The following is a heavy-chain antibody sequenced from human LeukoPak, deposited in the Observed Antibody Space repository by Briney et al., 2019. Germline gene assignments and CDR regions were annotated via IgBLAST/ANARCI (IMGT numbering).Heavy chain of an antibody. Sequence: PSETLSLTCAVSGGSISSGGYSWSWIRQPPGKGLEWIGYIYHSGSTNYNPSLKSRVTISVDTSKNQFSLKLSSVTAADTAVYYCAEGPGIFDYWGQGTLVTVSS. CDR3: AEGPGIFDY. CDR1: GGSISSGGYS. CDR2: IYHSGST. J-gene: IGHJ4*02. V-gene: IGHV4-30-2*01.